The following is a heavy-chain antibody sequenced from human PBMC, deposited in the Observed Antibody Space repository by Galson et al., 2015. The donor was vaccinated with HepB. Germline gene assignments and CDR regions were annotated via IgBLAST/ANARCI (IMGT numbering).Heavy chain of an antibody. Sequence: SVKVSCKVSGSTLTELSMHWVRQAPGKGLEWMGGFDPEDGETIYAQKFQGRVTMTEDTSTDTAYMELSSLRSEDTAVYYCATARGIRSSYLDYWGQGTLVTVSS. D-gene: IGHD6-6*01. CDR1: GSTLTELS. CDR2: FDPEDGET. V-gene: IGHV1-24*01. CDR3: ATARGIRSSYLDY. J-gene: IGHJ4*02.